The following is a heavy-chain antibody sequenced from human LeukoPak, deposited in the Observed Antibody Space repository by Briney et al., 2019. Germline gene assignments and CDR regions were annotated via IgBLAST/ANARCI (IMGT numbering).Heavy chain of an antibody. Sequence: SETLSLTCTVSGGSISSGGYYWSWIRQHPGKGLEWIGYIYYSGSTYYNPSLKSRVTISVDTSKNQFSLKLSSVTAADTAVYYCARVGYSYGYSAYYYYGMDVWGQGTTVTVSS. D-gene: IGHD5-18*01. J-gene: IGHJ6*02. CDR1: GGSISSGGYY. CDR3: ARVGYSYGYSAYYYYGMDV. V-gene: IGHV4-31*03. CDR2: IYYSGST.